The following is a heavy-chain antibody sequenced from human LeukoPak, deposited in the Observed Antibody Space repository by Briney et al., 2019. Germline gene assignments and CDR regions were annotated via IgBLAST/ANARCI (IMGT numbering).Heavy chain of an antibody. CDR1: GYTLTSYG. Sequence: ASVKVSCKASGYTLTSYGISWVRQAPGQGLEWMGWISAYNGNTNYAQKLQGRVTMTTDTSTSTAYMELRSLRSDDTAVYYCARRYCSGGSCSIFDYWGQGTLVTVSS. V-gene: IGHV1-18*01. D-gene: IGHD2-15*01. CDR3: ARRYCSGGSCSIFDY. J-gene: IGHJ4*02. CDR2: ISAYNGNT.